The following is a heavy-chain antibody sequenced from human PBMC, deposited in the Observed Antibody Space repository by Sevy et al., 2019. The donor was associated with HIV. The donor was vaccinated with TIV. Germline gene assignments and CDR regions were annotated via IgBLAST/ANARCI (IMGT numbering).Heavy chain of an antibody. J-gene: IGHJ6*02. CDR3: ARALAVAGNYGMDV. CDR2: ISYDGSNK. V-gene: IGHV3-30-3*01. D-gene: IGHD6-19*01. CDR1: GFTFSSYA. Sequence: GGSLRLSCAASGFTFSSYAMHWVRQAPGKGLERVAVISYDGSNKYYADSVKGRFTISRDNSKNTLYLQMNSLRAEDTAVYYCARALAVAGNYGMDVWGQGTTVTVSS.